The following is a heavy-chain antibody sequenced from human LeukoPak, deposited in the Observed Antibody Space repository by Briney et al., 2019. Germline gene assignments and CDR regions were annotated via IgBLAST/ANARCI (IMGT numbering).Heavy chain of an antibody. D-gene: IGHD2-2*01. V-gene: IGHV4-39*07. J-gene: IGHJ4*02. CDR1: GGSTSSSSHY. Sequence: SETLSLTCTVSGGSTSSSSHYWGWIRQPPGKGLEWIGSIYYGGSTYYNPSLKSRVTISVDTSKNQFSLKLSSVTAADTAVYYCARDRGSSFRYFDYWGQGTLVTVSS. CDR3: ARDRGSSFRYFDY. CDR2: IYYGGST.